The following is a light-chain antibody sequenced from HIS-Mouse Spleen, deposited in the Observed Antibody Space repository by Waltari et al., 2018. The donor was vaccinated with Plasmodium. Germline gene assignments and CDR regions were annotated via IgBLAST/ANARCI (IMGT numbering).Light chain of an antibody. J-gene: IGLJ1*01. V-gene: IGLV2-14*03. CDR2: DVG. CDR1: SSDVGGYNY. CDR3: SSYTSGSTLV. Sequence: QSALTQPASVSGSPGQSITISCTGTSSDVGGYNYFSWYHQQPGKAPKLMIYDVGNRPSGVSNRFPGSKSGNTASLTISALQTEDEADYYCSSYTSGSTLVFGTGTKVTVL.